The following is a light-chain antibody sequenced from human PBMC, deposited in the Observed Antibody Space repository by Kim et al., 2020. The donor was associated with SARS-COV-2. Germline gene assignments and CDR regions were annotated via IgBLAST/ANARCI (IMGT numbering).Light chain of an antibody. Sequence: QPVVTQEPSLTVSPGGTVTLTCGSSTGAVTSGHYPYWFQQKPGQAPRTLIYDTTKKHSWTPARFSGSLVGGKAALTLSGAQPEDEADYYCFLSDSGARVFGGGTQLTVL. CDR2: DTT. V-gene: IGLV7-46*01. CDR3: FLSDSGARV. J-gene: IGLJ3*02. CDR1: TGAVTSGHY.